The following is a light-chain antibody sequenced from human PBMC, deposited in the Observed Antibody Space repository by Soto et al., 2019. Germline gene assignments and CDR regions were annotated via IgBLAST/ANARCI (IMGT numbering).Light chain of an antibody. V-gene: IGLV1-40*01. J-gene: IGLJ2*01. Sequence: QSVLTQAPSVSGAPGQRVTISCTGSSSNIGAGYDVHWYQQLPGTAPKLLIYGNSNRPSGVPDRFSGSKSGTSASLAITGLQAEDEADYSCQSYDSSLSGWVVFGGGTKLTVL. CDR2: GNS. CDR3: QSYDSSLSGWVV. CDR1: SSNIGAGYD.